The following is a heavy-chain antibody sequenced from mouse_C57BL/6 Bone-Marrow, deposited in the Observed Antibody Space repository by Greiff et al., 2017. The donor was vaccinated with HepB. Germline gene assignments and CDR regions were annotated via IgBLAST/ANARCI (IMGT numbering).Heavy chain of an antibody. CDR2: INPNNGGT. D-gene: IGHD1-1*01. Sequence: EVQLQQSGPELVKPWASVKISCKASGYTFTDYYMNWVKQSHGKSLEWIGDINPNNGGTSYNQKFKGKATLTVDKSSSTAYMELRSLTSEDSAVYYCARDDYYGSSYGFAYWGQGTLVTVSA. V-gene: IGHV1-26*01. J-gene: IGHJ3*01. CDR1: GYTFTDYY. CDR3: ARDDYYGSSYGFAY.